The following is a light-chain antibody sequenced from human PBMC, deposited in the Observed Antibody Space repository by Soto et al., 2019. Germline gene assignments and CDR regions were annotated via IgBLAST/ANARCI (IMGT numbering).Light chain of an antibody. CDR3: QQYHNWPPQYT. Sequence: EIVMTQSPASLSVSPGDGATLSCRASQSVASNVAWYQQKPGQGPRLLIHGASTRAAGVPARFSGSGSGTDFTLTLSSLQSEDVAVYYCQQYHNWPPQYTFGQGTKLQIK. CDR1: QSVASN. J-gene: IGKJ2*01. CDR2: GAS. V-gene: IGKV3-15*01.